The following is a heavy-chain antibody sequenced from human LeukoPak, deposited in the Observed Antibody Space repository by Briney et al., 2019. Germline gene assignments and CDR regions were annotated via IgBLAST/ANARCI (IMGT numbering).Heavy chain of an antibody. V-gene: IGHV4-39*01. J-gene: IGHJ6*03. CDR1: GGSISSSSYY. D-gene: IGHD2-2*01. CDR2: IYYSGST. CDR3: ARQPFCSSTSCYLAGYYYYMDV. Sequence: PSETLSLTCTVSGGSISSSSYYWGWIRQPPGKGLEWIGSIYYSGSTYYNPSLKSRVTISVDTSKNHFSLKLSSVTAADTAVYYCARQPFCSSTSCYLAGYYYYMDVWGKGTTVTVSS.